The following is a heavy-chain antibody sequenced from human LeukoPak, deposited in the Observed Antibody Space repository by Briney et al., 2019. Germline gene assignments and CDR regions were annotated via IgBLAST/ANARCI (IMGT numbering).Heavy chain of an antibody. V-gene: IGHV4-39*01. Sequence: PSETLSLTCTVSGGSISSSSYYWGWIRQPPGKGLEWIGSIYYSGDTYYNPSLKSRVTISVDTSKNQFSLKLSSVTAADTAVYYCARRSGMTTVTAYLDCWGQGTLVTVSS. CDR3: ARRSGMTTVTAYLDC. CDR2: IYYSGDT. J-gene: IGHJ4*02. CDR1: GGSISSSSYY. D-gene: IGHD4-17*01.